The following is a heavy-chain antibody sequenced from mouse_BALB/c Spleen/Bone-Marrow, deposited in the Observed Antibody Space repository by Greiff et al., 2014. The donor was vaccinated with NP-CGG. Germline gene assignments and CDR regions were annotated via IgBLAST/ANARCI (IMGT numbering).Heavy chain of an antibody. CDR3: ARLGDY. J-gene: IGHJ2*01. V-gene: IGHV1-7*01. CDR1: VYTFTSYW. CDR2: INPSTGYT. Sequence: VQLQQSGAELAKPGASVKMSCKASVYTFTSYWMHWVKQRPGQGLEWIGYINPSTGYTEYNQKFKDEATLTADKSSTTAYMQLSSLTSEDSAVYYCARLGDYWGQGTTLTVSS.